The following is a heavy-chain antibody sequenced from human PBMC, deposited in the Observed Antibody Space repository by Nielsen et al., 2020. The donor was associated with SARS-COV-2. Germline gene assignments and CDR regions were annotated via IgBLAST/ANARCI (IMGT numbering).Heavy chain of an antibody. CDR3: ARLVSNIAVAGTGGFYFDY. V-gene: IGHV5-51*01. CDR1: GYSFTSYW. D-gene: IGHD6-19*01. J-gene: IGHJ4*02. Sequence: GESLKISCKGSGYSFTSYWIGWVRQMRGKGPEWMRIIYPGDSDTRYSPSFQGQVTISAYKSITAAYLQWSSLKASDTAMYYCARLVSNIAVAGTGGFYFDYWGQGTLVTVSS. CDR2: IYPGDSDT.